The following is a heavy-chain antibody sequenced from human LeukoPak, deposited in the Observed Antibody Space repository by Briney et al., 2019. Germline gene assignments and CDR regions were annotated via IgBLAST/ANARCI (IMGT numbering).Heavy chain of an antibody. CDR1: GGSFSGYY. V-gene: IGHV4-34*01. J-gene: IGHJ4*02. CDR2: INHSGST. D-gene: IGHD3-10*01. CDR3: ARHSGWFGELFPLDY. Sequence: SETLSLTCAVYGGSFSGYYWSWIRQPPGKGLEWIGEINHSGSTNYNPSLKSRVTISVDTSKNQFSLKLSSVTAADTAVYYCARHSGWFGELFPLDYWGQGTLVTVSS.